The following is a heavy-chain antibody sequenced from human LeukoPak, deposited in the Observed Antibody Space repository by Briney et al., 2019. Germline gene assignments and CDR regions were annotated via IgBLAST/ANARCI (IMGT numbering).Heavy chain of an antibody. CDR1: GFTFSSYW. CDR2: IKQDGSEK. Sequence: GGSLRLSCAASGFTFSSYWMSWVRQAPGKGLEWVANIKQDGSEKYYVDSVKGRFTISRDNAKNSLYLQMNSLRAEDTAVYYCAREGLGYCSSTSCYYFDYWGQGTLVTVSS. CDR3: AREGLGYCSSTSCYYFDY. J-gene: IGHJ4*02. D-gene: IGHD2-2*01. V-gene: IGHV3-7*01.